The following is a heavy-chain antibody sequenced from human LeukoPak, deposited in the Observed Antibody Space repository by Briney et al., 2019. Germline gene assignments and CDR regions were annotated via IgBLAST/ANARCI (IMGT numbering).Heavy chain of an antibody. CDR2: FDPEDGET. V-gene: IGHV1-24*01. CDR1: GYTLTELS. CDR3: VNGYPPVDY. J-gene: IGHJ4*02. D-gene: IGHD6-13*01. Sequence: ASVKVSCKVSGYTLTELSMHWVRQAPGKGLEWMGGFDPEDGETIYAQKFQGRVTITADKSTSTAYMELSSLRSEDTAVYYCVNGYPPVDYWGQGTLVTVSS.